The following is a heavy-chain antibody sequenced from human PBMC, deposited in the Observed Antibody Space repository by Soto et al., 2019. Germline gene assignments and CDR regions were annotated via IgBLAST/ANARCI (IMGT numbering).Heavy chain of an antibody. CDR1: GFTSSSYA. J-gene: IGHJ4*02. CDR2: ISGSGSNT. V-gene: IGHV3-23*01. CDR3: ARDKDSGSDY. D-gene: IGHD2-15*01. Sequence: GGSLRLSCAASGFTSSSYAMSWVRQAPGKGLEWVSAISGSGSNTYYADSVKGRFTISRDNSKNTLFLQMNSLRAEDTAVYYCARDKDSGSDYWGQGTLVTVSS.